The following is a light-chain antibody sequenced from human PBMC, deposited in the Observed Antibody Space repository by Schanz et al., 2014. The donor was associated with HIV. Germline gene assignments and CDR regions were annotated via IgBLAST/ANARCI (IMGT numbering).Light chain of an antibody. CDR1: SSNIGADYD. CDR2: DNN. CDR3: GTWDSSLSVWV. V-gene: IGLV1-51*01. Sequence: QSLLAQPPSVSGAPGQRVTISCTGSSSNIGADYDVHWYQLLPGTAPKRLIYDNNKRPSGIPERFSGSKSGTSATLVITGLQTGDEADYYCGTWDSSLSVWVFGGGTKLTVL. J-gene: IGLJ3*02.